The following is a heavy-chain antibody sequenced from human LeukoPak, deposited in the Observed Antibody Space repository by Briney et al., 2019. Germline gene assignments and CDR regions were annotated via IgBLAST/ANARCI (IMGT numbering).Heavy chain of an antibody. CDR1: GFTFSSYS. D-gene: IGHD3-16*01. CDR2: ISSSSSTI. Sequence: GGSLRLSCAASGFTFSSYSMNWVRQAPGKGLEWVSYISSSSSTIYYADSVKGRFTISRDNAKNSLYLQVNSLRAEDTAVYYCARSLVPRLYYFDYWGPGTLVTVSS. CDR3: ARSLVPRLYYFDY. J-gene: IGHJ4*02. V-gene: IGHV3-48*01.